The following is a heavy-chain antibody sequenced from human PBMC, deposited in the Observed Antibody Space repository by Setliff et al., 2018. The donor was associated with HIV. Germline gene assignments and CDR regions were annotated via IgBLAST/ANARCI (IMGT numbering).Heavy chain of an antibody. Sequence: PGGSLRLSCAASGFTFSDHAMSWVRQAPGKGLEWVSTITSRAGTKYYADSVKGRLTISRDNSKNMLYVEMKNLRVEDTALYYCAKAGSTSWEFDFWGQGGLVTVSS. D-gene: IGHD6-13*01. J-gene: IGHJ4*02. CDR1: GFTFSDHA. CDR3: AKAGSTSWEFDF. CDR2: ITSRAGTK. V-gene: IGHV3-23*01.